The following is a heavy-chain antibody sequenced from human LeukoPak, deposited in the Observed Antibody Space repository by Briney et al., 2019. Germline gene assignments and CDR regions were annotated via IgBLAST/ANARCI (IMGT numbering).Heavy chain of an antibody. V-gene: IGHV1-8*01. D-gene: IGHD3-9*01. CDR3: ARGRILTGNGSPPDAFDI. CDR1: GYTFTSYD. J-gene: IGHJ3*02. Sequence: GASVKVSCKASGYTFTSYDINWVRQATGQGLEWMGWMNPNSGNTGYAQKFQGRVTMTRNTSISTAYMELSSLRSEDTAVYYCARGRILTGNGSPPDAFDIWGQGTMVTVSS. CDR2: MNPNSGNT.